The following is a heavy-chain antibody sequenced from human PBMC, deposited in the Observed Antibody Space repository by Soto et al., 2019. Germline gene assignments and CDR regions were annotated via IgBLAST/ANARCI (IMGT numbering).Heavy chain of an antibody. CDR1: CDSINSGANF. V-gene: IGHV4-31*03. D-gene: IGHD2-21*01. CDR2: IYYSGST. J-gene: IGHJ4*02. CDR3: ADYGGLPANFVD. Sequence: PSETLSLTRTVSCDSINSGANFWTWIRQHPGKGLEWIGYIYYSGSTLFNPSVTTRVAISVDTSKNQFSLKMNSVTAADTAMYYCADYGGLPANFVDWGPGTLVTVSS.